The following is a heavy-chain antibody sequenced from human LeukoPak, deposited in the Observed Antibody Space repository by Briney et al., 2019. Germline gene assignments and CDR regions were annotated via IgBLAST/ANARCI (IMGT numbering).Heavy chain of an antibody. D-gene: IGHD3-10*01. CDR2: ISYTGST. CDR1: GGSISSYY. Sequence: PSETLSLTCTVFGGSISSYYWSWIRQPPGKGLEWIGYISYTGSTDYNPSLKSRVTISVDTSKNQFSLKLSSVIAADTAVYYCARVVYYYDSGSRIFDYWGQGTLVTVSS. J-gene: IGHJ4*02. CDR3: ARVVYYYDSGSRIFDY. V-gene: IGHV4-59*01.